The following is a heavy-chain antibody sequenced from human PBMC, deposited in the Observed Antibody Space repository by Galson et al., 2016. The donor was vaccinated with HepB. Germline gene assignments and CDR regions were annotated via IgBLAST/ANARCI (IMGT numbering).Heavy chain of an antibody. CDR3: ARDVDISGDY. V-gene: IGHV3-74*01. Sequence: SRRLSCAASGFTFSNYWIHWVRQAPGKGLVWVSRINPGGSTTGFADSVKGRFTISRDNAKNTVYLYMNSLRAEDTGVYYCARDVDISGDYWGQGTLVTVSA. CDR2: INPGGSTT. D-gene: IGHD1-26*01. J-gene: IGHJ4*02. CDR1: GFTFSNYW.